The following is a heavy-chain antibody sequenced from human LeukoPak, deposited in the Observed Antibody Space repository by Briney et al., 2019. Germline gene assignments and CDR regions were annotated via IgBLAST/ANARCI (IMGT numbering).Heavy chain of an antibody. CDR3: AKDHPLYYYDSSGYYYAPFDS. V-gene: IGHV3-23*01. J-gene: IGHJ4*02. CDR2: MSGNGLST. CDR1: GFTFSSYA. D-gene: IGHD3-22*01. Sequence: GGSLRLSCAASGFTFSSYAMSWVRQAPGRGLEWVSGMSGNGLSTNYADSVKGRFSISRDNSRNTLYLQMNSLSAEDTAVYYCAKDHPLYYYDSSGYYYAPFDSWGQGTLVIVAS.